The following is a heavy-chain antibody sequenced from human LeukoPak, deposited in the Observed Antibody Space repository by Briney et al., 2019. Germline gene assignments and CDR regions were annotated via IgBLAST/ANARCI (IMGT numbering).Heavy chain of an antibody. CDR2: IYTSGST. V-gene: IGHV4-4*07. D-gene: IGHD4-17*01. J-gene: IGHJ2*01. CDR1: GGSISGYY. Sequence: PSETLSLTCTVSGGSISGYYWSWIRQPAGKGLEWIGRIYTSGSTNYNPSLKSRVTMSVGTSKNQLSLKLSSVTAADTAVYYCARDPNYADYLADWYFDLWGRGTLVTVSS. CDR3: ARDPNYADYLADWYFDL.